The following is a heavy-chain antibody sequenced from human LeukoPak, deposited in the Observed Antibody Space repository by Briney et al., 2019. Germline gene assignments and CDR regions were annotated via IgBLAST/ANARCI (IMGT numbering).Heavy chain of an antibody. CDR2: INPNSGGT. D-gene: IGHD1-26*01. J-gene: IGHJ3*02. CDR1: GYTFTGYY. CDR3: ARDLSGSYAFDI. V-gene: IGHV1-2*02. Sequence: ASVKASCKASGYTFTGYYMHWVRQAPGQGLEWMGWINPNSGGTNYAQKFQGRVTMTRDTSISTAYMELSRLRSDDTAVYYCARDLSGSYAFDIWGQGTMVTVSS.